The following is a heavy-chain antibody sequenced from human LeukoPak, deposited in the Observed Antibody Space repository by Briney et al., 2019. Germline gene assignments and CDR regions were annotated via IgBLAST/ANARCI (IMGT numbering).Heavy chain of an antibody. Sequence: YWGWIRQPPGKGLEWIGTIYYSGSTYHNPSLKSRVIISVDTSKNQFSLKLSSVTAADTAVYYCARQRSKYYYENYWGQGTLVTVSS. V-gene: IGHV4-39*01. CDR1: Y. CDR2: IYYSGST. CDR3: ARQRSKYYYENY. J-gene: IGHJ4*02. D-gene: IGHD3-22*01.